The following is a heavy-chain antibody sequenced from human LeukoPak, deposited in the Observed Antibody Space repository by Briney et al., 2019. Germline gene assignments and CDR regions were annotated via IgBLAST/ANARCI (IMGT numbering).Heavy chain of an antibody. V-gene: IGHV3-15*01. CDR1: GFTFSNAW. J-gene: IGHJ6*03. Sequence: GGSLRLSCAASGFTFSNAWMSWVRQAPGKGLEWVGRIKSKTDGGTTDYAAPVKGRFTISRDDSKNTLYLQMNSLKTEDTAVYYCTTTGIFMVRGVTLYYYMDVWGKGTTVTISS. CDR3: TTTGIFMVRGVTLYYYMDV. D-gene: IGHD3-10*01. CDR2: IKSKTDGGTT.